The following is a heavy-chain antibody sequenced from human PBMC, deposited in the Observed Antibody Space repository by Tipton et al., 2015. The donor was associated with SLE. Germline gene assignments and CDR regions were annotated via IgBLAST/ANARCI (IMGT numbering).Heavy chain of an antibody. D-gene: IGHD2-15*01. V-gene: IGHV3-15*01. CDR3: AKGVVVAATQSRFDY. J-gene: IGHJ4*02. Sequence: SLRLSCAASGFTFSNAWMSWVRQAPGKGLEWVGRIKSKTDGGTTDYAAPVKGRFTISRDDSKNTLYLQMNSLKTEDTAVYYCAKGVVVAATQSRFDYWGQGTLVTVSS. CDR2: IKSKTDGGTT. CDR1: GFTFSNAW.